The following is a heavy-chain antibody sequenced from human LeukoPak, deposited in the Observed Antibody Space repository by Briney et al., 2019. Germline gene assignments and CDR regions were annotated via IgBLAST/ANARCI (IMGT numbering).Heavy chain of an antibody. CDR2: ISNSGDT. Sequence: SETLSLTCAVSGYSISSGYYWGWIRPPPGEGLEWIGAISNSGDTYYKPSLKSRLIISLDTFKNHFSLSLISVTAADTAVYYCARAPGSGWSDWGRGTLVTVS. D-gene: IGHD6-19*01. CDR1: GYSISSGYY. J-gene: IGHJ4*02. CDR3: ARAPGSGWSD. V-gene: IGHV4-38-2*01.